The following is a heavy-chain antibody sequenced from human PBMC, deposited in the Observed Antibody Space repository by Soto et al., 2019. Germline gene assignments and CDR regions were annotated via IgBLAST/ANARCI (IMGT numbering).Heavy chain of an antibody. CDR3: ARERIPYCSGGSCYSDY. D-gene: IGHD2-15*01. V-gene: IGHV1-3*01. Sequence: GASVKVSCKASGYTFTSYAMHWVRQAPGQRLEWMGWINAGNGNTKYSQKFQGRVTITRDTSASTAYMELSSLRSEDTAVYYCARERIPYCSGGSCYSDYWGQGTLVTVSS. CDR1: GYTFTSYA. J-gene: IGHJ4*02. CDR2: INAGNGNT.